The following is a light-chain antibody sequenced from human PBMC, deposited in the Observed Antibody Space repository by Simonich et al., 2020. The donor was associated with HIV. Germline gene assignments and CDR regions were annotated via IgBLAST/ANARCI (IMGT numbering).Light chain of an antibody. J-gene: IGLJ3*02. V-gene: IGLV1-40*01. Sequence: QSVLTQPPSVSGAPGQRVTISCTGSSSNIGAGYDVHWYQQLPGTAPKLLIYGNSNRTSGVPDRFSGSKSGTSASLAITGLQVDDEADYYCQSSDSSLSGSVFGGGTKLTVL. CDR1: SSNIGAGYD. CDR2: GNS. CDR3: QSSDSSLSGSV.